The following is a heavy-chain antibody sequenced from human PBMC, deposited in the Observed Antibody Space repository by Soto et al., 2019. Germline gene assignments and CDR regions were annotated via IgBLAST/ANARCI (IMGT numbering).Heavy chain of an antibody. CDR3: AKDHQLHDAFDI. CDR2: ISYDGSNK. V-gene: IGHV3-30*04. Sequence: GGSLRLSCAASGFTFSSYAMHWVRQAPGKGLEWVAVISYDGSNKYYADSVKGRFTISRDNSKNTLYLQMNSLRAEDTAVYYCAKDHQLHDAFDIWGQGTMVTVSS. J-gene: IGHJ3*02. D-gene: IGHD1-7*01. CDR1: GFTFSSYA.